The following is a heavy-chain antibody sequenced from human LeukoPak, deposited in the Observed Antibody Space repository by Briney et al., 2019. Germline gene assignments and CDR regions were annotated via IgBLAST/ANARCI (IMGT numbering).Heavy chain of an antibody. CDR1: GFTFSSYA. CDR3: AKDGITMVRGVNYYYYYMDV. V-gene: IGHV3-23*01. CDR2: ISGSGGST. Sequence: GGSLRLSCAASGFTFSSYAMSWVRQAPGKGLEWVSAISGSGGSTYYADSVKGRFTISRDNSKNTLYLQMNSLRAEDTAVYYCAKDGITMVRGVNYYYYYMDVWGKGTTVTVSS. D-gene: IGHD3-10*01. J-gene: IGHJ6*03.